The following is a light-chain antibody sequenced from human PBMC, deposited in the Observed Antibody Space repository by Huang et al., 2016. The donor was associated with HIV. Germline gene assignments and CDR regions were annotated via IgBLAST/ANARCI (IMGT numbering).Light chain of an antibody. CDR3: QQLHDYPVT. V-gene: IGKV1-9*01. J-gene: IGKJ5*01. CDR2: AAS. CDR1: QDISNS. Sequence: IQLDQSPSSLSASVGDRVIITCRASQDISNSLAWYQQKPGKAPRSLMFAASTLQSGVSSRCSGSASGTYFTLTINGLQPEDFATYYCQQLHDYPVTFGQGTRLDI.